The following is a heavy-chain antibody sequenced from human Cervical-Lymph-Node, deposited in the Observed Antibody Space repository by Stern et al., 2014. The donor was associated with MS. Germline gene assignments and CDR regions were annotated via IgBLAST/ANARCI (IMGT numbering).Heavy chain of an antibody. D-gene: IGHD4-17*01. CDR2: IYPGDSET. CDR3: ARRTDYTDYGAELFDY. CDR1: GYRFTTYW. J-gene: IGHJ5*01. V-gene: IGHV5-51*03. Sequence: VQLVQSGAEVKKPGESLKISCKGSGYRFTTYWIAWVRQMPGEGLEWMGIIYPGDSETKYSPSFRGHVTISADSSITTAYLQWSNLEASDTAMYYCARRTDYTDYGAELFDYWGPGTLVTVSS.